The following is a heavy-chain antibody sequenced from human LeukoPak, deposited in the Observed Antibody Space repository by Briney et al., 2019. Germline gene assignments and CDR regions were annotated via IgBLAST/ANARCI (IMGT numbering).Heavy chain of an antibody. J-gene: IGHJ4*02. CDR1: GGTFSTYA. D-gene: IGHD6-13*01. V-gene: IGHV1-69*04. CDR3: ARGPFIAAAGAFDY. CDR2: FIPILDIA. Sequence: SVKVSCKASGGTFSTYAISWVRQAPGQGLEWMGRFIPILDIANSAQKFQGRVTITADKSTSTAYMELSSLRSEDTAVYYCARGPFIAAAGAFDYWGQGTLVTVSS.